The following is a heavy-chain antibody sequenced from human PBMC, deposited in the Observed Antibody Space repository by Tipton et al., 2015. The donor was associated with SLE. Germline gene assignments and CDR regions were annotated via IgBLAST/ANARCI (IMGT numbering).Heavy chain of an antibody. CDR1: GYTFSTYS. CDR2: INPSGGST. D-gene: IGHD6-19*01. J-gene: IGHJ4*02. V-gene: IGHV1-46*01. Sequence: QLVQSGAEVKKPGASVKVSCKASGYTFSTYSIHWVRQAPGQGLDWMGIINPSGGSTTYARKFQGRVTMTSDTSTSTVYMELSSLSSADSAVYFCTRASGAAPFDHWGQGTLVTVSS. CDR3: TRASGAAPFDH.